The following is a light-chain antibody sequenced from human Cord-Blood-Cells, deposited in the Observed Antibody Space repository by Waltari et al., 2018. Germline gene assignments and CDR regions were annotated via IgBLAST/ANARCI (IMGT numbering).Light chain of an antibody. CDR3: QEWDSSTWV. Sequence: SYELTQPPPVSVSPGQTASITCPGDKLGDKYACWYQQKPGQSPVLVIYEDSRRPGGPHGRVAGSNAGNTAPLTIGGNQEMDEADYYCQEWDSSTWVFGGGTKLTVL. V-gene: IGLV3-1*01. CDR1: KLGDKY. J-gene: IGLJ3*02. CDR2: EDS.